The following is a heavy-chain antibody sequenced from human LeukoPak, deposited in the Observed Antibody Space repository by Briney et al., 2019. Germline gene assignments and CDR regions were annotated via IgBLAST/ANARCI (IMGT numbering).Heavy chain of an antibody. Sequence: ASVKVSCKASGYTFTGYYMHWVRQAPGQGLEWMGWINPNSGGTNYAQKFQGRVTMTRDTSISTAYMELSRLRSDDTAVYYCAREGVDIVVVPAAHDAFDTWGQGTIVTVSS. J-gene: IGHJ3*02. V-gene: IGHV1-2*02. CDR2: INPNSGGT. D-gene: IGHD2-2*01. CDR1: GYTFTGYY. CDR3: AREGVDIVVVPAAHDAFDT.